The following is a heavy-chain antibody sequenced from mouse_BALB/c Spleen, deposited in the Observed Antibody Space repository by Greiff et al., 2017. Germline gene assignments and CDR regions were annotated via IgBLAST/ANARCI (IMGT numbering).Heavy chain of an antibody. CDR1: GFTFSSYA. V-gene: IGHV5-6-5*01. D-gene: IGHD2-3*01. CDR3: ARWLLRYFDV. Sequence: VQLMESGGGLVKPGGSLKLSCAASGFTFSSYAMSWVRQTPEKRLEWVASISSGGSTYYPDSVKGRFTISRDNARNILYLQMSSLRSEDTAMYYCARWLLRYFDVWGAGTTVTVSS. CDR2: ISSGGST. J-gene: IGHJ1*01.